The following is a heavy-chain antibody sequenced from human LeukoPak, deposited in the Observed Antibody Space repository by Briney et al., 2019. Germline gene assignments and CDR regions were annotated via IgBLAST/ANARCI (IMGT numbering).Heavy chain of an antibody. Sequence: PSETLSLTCTVSGYSISSGYYWGWIRQPPGKGLEWIGSIYHSGSTYYNPSLKSRVTISVDTSKNQFSLKLSSVTAADTAVYYCARAPYYDFWSGFENPRGGAFDIWGQGTMVTVSS. CDR1: GYSISSGYY. D-gene: IGHD3-3*01. J-gene: IGHJ3*02. CDR2: IYHSGST. CDR3: ARAPYYDFWSGFENPRGGAFDI. V-gene: IGHV4-38-2*02.